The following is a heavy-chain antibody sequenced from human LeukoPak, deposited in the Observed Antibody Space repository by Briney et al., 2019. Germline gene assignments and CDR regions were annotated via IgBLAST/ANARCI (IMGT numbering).Heavy chain of an antibody. CDR2: TYNRSKWYN. D-gene: IGHD3-10*01. Sequence: SQTLSLTCAISGDSVSSNTAAWNWIRQSPSRGLEWLGRTYNRSKWYNDYAVSVRSRITINPDTSKNQFSLQLNSVTPEDTALYYCARDPMGGFAWYFDLWGRGTLVTVSS. J-gene: IGHJ2*01. CDR1: GDSVSSNTAA. V-gene: IGHV6-1*01. CDR3: ARDPMGGFAWYFDL.